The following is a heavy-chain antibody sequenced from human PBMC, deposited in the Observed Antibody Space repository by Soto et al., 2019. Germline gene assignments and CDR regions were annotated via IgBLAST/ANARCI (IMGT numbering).Heavy chain of an antibody. CDR2: IYHSGST. J-gene: IGHJ4*02. CDR1: GGSISSYY. CDR3: ASGLVTTLHY. D-gene: IGHD4-17*01. V-gene: IGHV4-59*12. Sequence: SETLSLTCTVSGGSISSYYWSWIRQPPGKGLEWIGYIYHSGSTYYNPSLKSRVTISVDRSKNQFSLKLSSVTAADTAVYYCASGLVTTLHYWGQGTLVTVSS.